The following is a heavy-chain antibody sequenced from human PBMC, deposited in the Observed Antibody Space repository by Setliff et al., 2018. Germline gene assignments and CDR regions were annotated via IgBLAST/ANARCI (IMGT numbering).Heavy chain of an antibody. Sequence: SETLSLTCTVSDDSISSRHYYWSWIRQPAGKGLEWLGQIYTSWSTNYNPSLKSRATVSVDTSTSQFSLRLTSVTAADSAVYFCARYPRRGNGWYPYYVDVWGKGTTVTVSS. CDR2: IYTSWST. J-gene: IGHJ6*03. D-gene: IGHD6-19*01. CDR3: ARYPRRGNGWYPYYVDV. CDR1: DDSISSRHYY. V-gene: IGHV4-61*09.